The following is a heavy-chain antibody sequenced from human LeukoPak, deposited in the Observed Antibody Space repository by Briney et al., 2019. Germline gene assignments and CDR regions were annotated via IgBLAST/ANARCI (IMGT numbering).Heavy chain of an antibody. CDR2: ISSSSSTI. Sequence: GGSLRLSCAASGFTFSSYSMNWVRQAPGKGLEWVPYISSSSSTIYYADSVKGRFTNSRDNAKNSLYLQMNSLRAEDTAAYYCATDGRIVVVPAATYSDYWGQGTLVTVSS. CDR3: ATDGRIVVVPAATYSDY. D-gene: IGHD2-2*01. J-gene: IGHJ4*02. V-gene: IGHV3-48*01. CDR1: GFTFSSYS.